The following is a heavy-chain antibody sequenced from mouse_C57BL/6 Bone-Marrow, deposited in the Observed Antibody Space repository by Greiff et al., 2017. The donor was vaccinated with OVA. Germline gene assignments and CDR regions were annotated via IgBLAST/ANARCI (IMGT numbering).Heavy chain of an antibody. CDR2: IDPSDSYT. V-gene: IGHV1-50*01. CDR1: GYTFTSYW. J-gene: IGHJ3*01. Sequence: VQLQQPGAELGKPGASVKLSCKASGYTFTSYWMQWVKQRPGQGLEWIGEIDPSDSYTNYNQKFKGKATLTVDTSSSTAYMQLSSLTSEDSAVYYCGRGLAWFAYWGQGTLVTVSA. D-gene: IGHD3-3*01. CDR3: GRGLAWFAY.